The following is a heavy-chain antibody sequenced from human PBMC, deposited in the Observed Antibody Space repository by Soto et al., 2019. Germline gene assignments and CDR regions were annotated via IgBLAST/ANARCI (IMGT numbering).Heavy chain of an antibody. J-gene: IGHJ3*02. V-gene: IGHV1-69*13. CDR2: IIPIFGTA. D-gene: IGHD3-22*01. Sequence: SVKVSCKASGGTFSSYAISWVRQAPGQGLEWMGGIIPIFGTANYAQKFQGRVTITADESTSTAYMELSSLRSEDTAVYYCASFDSSGYPSAFDIWGQGTMVTVSS. CDR1: GGTFSSYA. CDR3: ASFDSSGYPSAFDI.